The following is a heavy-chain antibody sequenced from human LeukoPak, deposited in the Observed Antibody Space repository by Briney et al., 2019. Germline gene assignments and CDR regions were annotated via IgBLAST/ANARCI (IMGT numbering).Heavy chain of an antibody. V-gene: IGHV4-30-4*08. CDR2: IYCSGST. J-gene: IGHJ5*02. D-gene: IGHD3-3*01. CDR1: GVSISSGAYY. Sequence: SETLSLTCTVSGVSISSGAYYWSWIRQPPGKGREGIGSIYCSGSTYYNPSLERRVTISEDTSKNQFPLKLSSVTAADTAVYYCTRGEYDFWSVYYNRLIDPWGQGTLVTVSS. CDR3: TRGEYDFWSVYYNRLIDP.